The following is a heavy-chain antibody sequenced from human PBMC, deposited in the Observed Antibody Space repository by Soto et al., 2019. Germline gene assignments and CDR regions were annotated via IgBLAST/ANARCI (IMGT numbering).Heavy chain of an antibody. CDR2: ISSSSSTI. J-gene: IGHJ4*02. Sequence: EVQLVESGGGLVQPGGSLRLSCAASGFTFSSYSMNWVRQAPGKGLEWASYISSSSSTIYYADSVKGRFTISRDNAKNSLYLQMNSLRAEDTAVYYCAREMAALNYFDYWGQGTLVTVSS. CDR3: AREMAALNYFDY. D-gene: IGHD2-15*01. V-gene: IGHV3-48*01. CDR1: GFTFSSYS.